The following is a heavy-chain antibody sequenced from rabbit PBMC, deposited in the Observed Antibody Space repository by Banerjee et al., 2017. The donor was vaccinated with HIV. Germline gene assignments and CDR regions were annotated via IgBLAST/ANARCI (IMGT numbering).Heavy chain of an antibody. CDR3: ARGGGDAGDGYGL. CDR1: GFSFSSSYY. D-gene: IGHD6-1*01. CDR2: IWTGTAYT. J-gene: IGHJ4*01. Sequence: QEQLVESGGGLVQPEGSLTLTCTASGFSFSSSYYMCWVRQAPGKGLEWIGCIWTGTAYTYYASWAKGRFTITSDNAQNTLYLQLNSLTAADTATYFCARGGGDAGDGYGLWGPGTLVTVS. V-gene: IGHV1S45*01.